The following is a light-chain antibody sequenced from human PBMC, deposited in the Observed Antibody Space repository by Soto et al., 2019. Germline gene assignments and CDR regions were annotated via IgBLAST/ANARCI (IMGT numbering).Light chain of an antibody. Sequence: EIVLTQSPATLSLSPGERAILSCRASQSVTKYLAWYHQKPGQAPRLLIFDTTNRATGIPARFSGSGSGTDFTLTISSLESEDSGIYYCQQRYNWLTFGGGTKVEIK. V-gene: IGKV3-11*01. J-gene: IGKJ4*01. CDR3: QQRYNWLT. CDR1: QSVTKY. CDR2: DTT.